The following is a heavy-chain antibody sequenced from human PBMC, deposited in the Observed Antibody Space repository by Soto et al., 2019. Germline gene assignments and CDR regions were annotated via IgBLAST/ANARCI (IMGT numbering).Heavy chain of an antibody. CDR1: GGSISSGDYY. J-gene: IGHJ4*02. CDR3: ARAAIQLLPAFEEY. Sequence: SETLSLTCTVSGGSISSGDYYWSWIRQPPGKGLEWIGYIYYSGSTYYNPSLKSRVTISVDTSKNQFSLKLSSVTAADTAVYYCARAAIQLLPAFEEYWGQGSRVTRSS. V-gene: IGHV4-30-4*01. CDR2: IYYSGST. D-gene: IGHD1-26*01.